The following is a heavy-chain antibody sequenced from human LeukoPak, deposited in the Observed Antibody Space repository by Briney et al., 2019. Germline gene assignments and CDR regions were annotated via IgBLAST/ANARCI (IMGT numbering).Heavy chain of an antibody. CDR2: ISSSGTT. J-gene: IGHJ4*02. V-gene: IGHV3-23*01. Sequence: GASLRLSCAASGFTFSSYAMTWVRQAPGKGLEWVSAISSSGTTYYADSVKGRFTISRDNSKNTLYLQMNSLRAEDTAVYYCAKDPMLRGSTYDYWGQGTLVTVSS. D-gene: IGHD3-10*01. CDR1: GFTFSSYA. CDR3: AKDPMLRGSTYDY.